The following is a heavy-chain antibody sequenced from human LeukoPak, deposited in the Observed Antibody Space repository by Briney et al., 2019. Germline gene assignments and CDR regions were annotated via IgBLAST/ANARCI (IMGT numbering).Heavy chain of an antibody. Sequence: GESLKISCKGSGYSFTSYWIGWVRQMPGKGLEWMGIIYPGDSDTRYSPSFQGQVTISADKSISTAYLQWSSLKASDTAMYYCARLGVIAARPRNASDIWGQGTMVTVSS. CDR3: ARLGVIAARPRNASDI. CDR1: GYSFTSYW. CDR2: IYPGDSDT. V-gene: IGHV5-51*01. D-gene: IGHD6-6*01. J-gene: IGHJ3*02.